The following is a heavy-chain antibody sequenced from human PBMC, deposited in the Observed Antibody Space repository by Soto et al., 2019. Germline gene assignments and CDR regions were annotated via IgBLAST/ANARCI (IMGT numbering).Heavy chain of an antibody. CDR3: AKYLGDLGGMDV. D-gene: IGHD3-10*01. J-gene: IGHJ6*02. V-gene: IGHV3-23*01. CDR2: ISGSGGST. Sequence: PGGSLRLSCAASGFTFSSYAMSWVRQAPGKGLEWVSAISGSGGSTYYADSVKGRFTISRDNSENTLYLQMNSLRAEDTAVYYCAKYLGDLGGMDVWGQGTTVTVSS. CDR1: GFTFSSYA.